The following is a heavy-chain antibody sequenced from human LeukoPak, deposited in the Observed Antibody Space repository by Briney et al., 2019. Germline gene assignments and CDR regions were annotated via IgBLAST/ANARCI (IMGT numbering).Heavy chain of an antibody. J-gene: IGHJ4*02. CDR2: MNPNSGNT. CDR1: GYTFTSYY. CDR3: ARGPAMTTVTTGDY. V-gene: IGHV1-8*02. Sequence: ASVKVSCKASGYTFTSYYMHWVRQATGQGLEWMGWMNPNSGNTGYAQKFQGRVTMTRNTSISTAYMELSSLRSEDTAVYYCARGPAMTTVTTGDYWGQGTLVTVSS. D-gene: IGHD4-17*01.